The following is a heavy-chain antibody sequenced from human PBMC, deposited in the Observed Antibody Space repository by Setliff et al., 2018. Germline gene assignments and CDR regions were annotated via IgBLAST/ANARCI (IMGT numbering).Heavy chain of an antibody. CDR3: ARLPNYVWGSPVDY. CDR1: GGSFSGYY. V-gene: IGHV4-34*01. CDR2: INHSGST. Sequence: PSETLSLTCAVYGGSFSGYYWSWIRQPPGKGLEWIGEINHSGSTNYNPSLKSRVTISVDTSKNQFSLKLSSVTAADTAVYYCARLPNYVWGSPVDYWGQGTLVTVSS. D-gene: IGHD3-16*01. J-gene: IGHJ4*02.